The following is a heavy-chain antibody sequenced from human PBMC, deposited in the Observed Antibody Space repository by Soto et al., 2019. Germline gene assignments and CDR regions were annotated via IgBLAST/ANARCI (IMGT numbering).Heavy chain of an antibody. CDR1: GFTFSSYS. V-gene: IGHV3-21*01. CDR2: ISSSGSYI. CDR3: AREFGVVITPNFDY. J-gene: IGHJ4*02. D-gene: IGHD3-3*01. Sequence: EVQLVESGGGLVKPGGSLRLSCAASGFTFSSYSMNWVRQAPGKGLEWVSSISSSGSYIYYADSVEGRFTISRDNTKNSLYLQMNSLRVEDTAVYYCAREFGVVITPNFDYWGQGTLVTVSS.